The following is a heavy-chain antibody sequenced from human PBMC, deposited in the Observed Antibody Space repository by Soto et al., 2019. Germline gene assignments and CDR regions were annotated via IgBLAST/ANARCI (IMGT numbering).Heavy chain of an antibody. V-gene: IGHV4-59*01. CDR3: ARGDGYNLSGDY. CDR2: IYYSGST. J-gene: IGHJ4*02. CDR1: SGSISSYY. Sequence: SETLSLTCTVSSGSISSYYWSWIRQPPGKGLEWIGYIYYSGSTNYNPSLKSRVTISVDTSKNQFSLKLSSVTAADTAVYYCARGDGYNLSGDYWGQGTLVTVSS. D-gene: IGHD5-12*01.